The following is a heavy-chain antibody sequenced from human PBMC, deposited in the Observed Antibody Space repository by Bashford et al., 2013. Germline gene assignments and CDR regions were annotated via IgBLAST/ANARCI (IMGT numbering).Heavy chain of an antibody. J-gene: IGHJ4*02. CDR3: AKDPDYRIEVVGTTFDY. CDR1: GFAFSSYA. CDR2: ISGNADST. Sequence: GGPLRLSCAASGFAFSSYAMSWVRQAPGKGLEWVSTISGNADSTYYADSVKGRFTISRDNSKNTLYLQMNSLRAEDTAEYYCAKDPDYRIEVVGTTFDYWGQGTLVTVSS. D-gene: IGHD6-13*01. V-gene: IGHV3-23*01.